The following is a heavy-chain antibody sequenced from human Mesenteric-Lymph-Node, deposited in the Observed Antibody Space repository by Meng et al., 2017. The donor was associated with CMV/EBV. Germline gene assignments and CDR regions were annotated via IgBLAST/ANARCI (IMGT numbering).Heavy chain of an antibody. CDR1: GFTLSNAW. J-gene: IGHJ4*02. CDR3: RSNLDY. CDR2: IKSNTDGGTT. Sequence: LRASCAVSGFTLSNAWMIWVRQAPGQGLEWVGLIKSNTDGGTTDYAAPVKGRFTISRDDSKNTLYLQMNSLKTEDTALYYCRSNLDYWGRGILVTV. D-gene: IGHD4-11*01. V-gene: IGHV3-15*01.